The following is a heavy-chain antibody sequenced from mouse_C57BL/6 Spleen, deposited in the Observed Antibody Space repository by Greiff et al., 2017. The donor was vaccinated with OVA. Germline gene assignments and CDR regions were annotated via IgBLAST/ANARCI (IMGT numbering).Heavy chain of an antibody. D-gene: IGHD2-5*01. CDR1: GFTFSSYG. Sequence: EVQLQESGGDLVKPGGSLKLSCAASGFTFSSYGMSWVRQTPDKRLEWVATISSGGSYTYYPASVKGRFTISRDNAKNTLYLQMSSLKSEDTAMYYCARQGAYYSNYEVYFDYWGQGTTLTVSS. J-gene: IGHJ2*01. V-gene: IGHV5-6*01. CDR3: ARQGAYYSNYEVYFDY. CDR2: ISSGGSYT.